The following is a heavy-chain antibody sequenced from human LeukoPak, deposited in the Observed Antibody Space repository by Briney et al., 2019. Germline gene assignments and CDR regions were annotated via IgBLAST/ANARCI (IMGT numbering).Heavy chain of an antibody. V-gene: IGHV3-53*01. D-gene: IGHD3-10*01. Sequence: GGSLRLSCAASGFTVSSKYMNWVRQAPGKGLEWVSFIYADGNTYYADSVKGRFTISRDNSKNTLYLQMNSLRAEDTAVYYCAKKVGSGSSFDYWGQGTLVTVSS. CDR2: IYADGNT. CDR3: AKKVGSGSSFDY. CDR1: GFTVSSKY. J-gene: IGHJ4*02.